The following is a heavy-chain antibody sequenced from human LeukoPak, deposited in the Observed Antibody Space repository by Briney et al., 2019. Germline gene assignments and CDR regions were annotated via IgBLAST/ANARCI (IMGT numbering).Heavy chain of an antibody. Sequence: GASVKVSCKASGYTFTGYYMHWVRQAPGQGLEWMGWINPNSGGTNYAQKFQGRVTMTTDTSTSTAYMELRSLRSDDTAVYYCARRTTSGFSEDYWGQGTLVTVSS. CDR1: GYTFTGYY. CDR3: ARRTTSGFSEDY. J-gene: IGHJ4*02. V-gene: IGHV1-2*02. CDR2: INPNSGGT. D-gene: IGHD6-19*01.